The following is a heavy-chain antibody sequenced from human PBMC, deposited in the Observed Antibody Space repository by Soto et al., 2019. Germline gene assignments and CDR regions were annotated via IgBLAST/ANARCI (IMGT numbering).Heavy chain of an antibody. Sequence: GGSLRLSCAASGFTFSQYALNWFRQAPGKGLEWVAVILYDGTIVHYADSVKGRFTVSRDNSKNTVYLQMDSLTPEDTGVYYCAREASVAALNWFDPWGQGTLVTVSS. V-gene: IGHV3-30-3*01. CDR2: ILYDGTIV. D-gene: IGHD6-6*01. CDR3: AREASVAALNWFDP. CDR1: GFTFSQYA. J-gene: IGHJ5*02.